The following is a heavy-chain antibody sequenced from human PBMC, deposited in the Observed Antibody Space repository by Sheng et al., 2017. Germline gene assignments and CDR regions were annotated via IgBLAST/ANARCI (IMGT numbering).Heavy chain of an antibody. CDR3: AIVLTGRFLESPYFDY. D-gene: IGHD3-3*01. CDR1: GGTFSSYT. Sequence: QVQLVQSGAEVKKPGSSVKVSCKASGGTFSSYTISWVRQAPGQGLEWMGRIIPILGIANYAQKFQGRVTITADKSTSTAYMELSSLRSEDTAVYYCAIVLTGRFLESPYFDYWGQGTLVTVSS. CDR2: IIPILGIA. J-gene: IGHJ4*02. V-gene: IGHV1-69*02.